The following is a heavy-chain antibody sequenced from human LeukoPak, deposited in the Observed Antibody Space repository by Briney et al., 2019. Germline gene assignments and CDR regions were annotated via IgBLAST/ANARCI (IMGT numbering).Heavy chain of an antibody. V-gene: IGHV4-31*03. CDR1: GGSINSGDYS. CDR2: IYYSGST. J-gene: IGHJ5*02. D-gene: IGHD6-13*01. CDR3: AREISSWYIGVFNWFDP. Sequence: SETLSLTCTVSGGSINSGDYSWNWIRQHPGKGLEWIGYIYYSGSTYYNPSLKSRVTISVDTSKNQFSLKLSSVTAADTAVYYCAREISSWYIGVFNWFDPWGQGTLVTVSS.